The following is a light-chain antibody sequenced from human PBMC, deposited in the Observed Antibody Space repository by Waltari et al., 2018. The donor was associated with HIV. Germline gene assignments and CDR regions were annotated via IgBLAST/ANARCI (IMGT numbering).Light chain of an antibody. Sequence: SFVLTQPPSVSGAPGQTARITCGGNNIGSRRVQWYQQKPGQAPVMVLNYDSERPSGIRWRFSGFNSGNTATVSSSRVEAGDEADYYGQVWESGGRHGVCGGGTRLTVL. J-gene: IGLJ3*02. V-gene: IGLV3-21*01. CDR1: NIGSRR. CDR2: YDS. CDR3: QVWESGGRHGV.